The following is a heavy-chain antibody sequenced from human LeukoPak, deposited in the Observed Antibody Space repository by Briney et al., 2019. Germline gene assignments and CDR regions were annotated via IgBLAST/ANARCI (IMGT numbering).Heavy chain of an antibody. V-gene: IGHV4-59*01. D-gene: IGHD3-22*01. J-gene: IGHJ4*02. CDR3: ARDVGLVDSSGYYWDY. CDR1: GGSISSYY. CDR2: IYYSGST. Sequence: SETLSLTCTVSGGSISSYYWSWIRQPPGKGLEWIGYIYYSGSTNYNPSLKSRVTISVDTSKNQFSLKLSSVTAADTAVYYCARDVGLVDSSGYYWDYWGQGTLVTVSS.